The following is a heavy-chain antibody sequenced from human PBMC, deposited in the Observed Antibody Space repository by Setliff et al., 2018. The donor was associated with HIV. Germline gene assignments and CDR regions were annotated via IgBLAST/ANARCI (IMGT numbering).Heavy chain of an antibody. Sequence: GASVKVSCKASGGTFSSYAISWVRQAPGQGLEWMGGIKPVFGTPTYAQKFQGRVTITADESTSTAYMELSSLRSEDTAVYYCAKTPLLYDSDNYVWGQGTLVTVSS. CDR1: GGTFSSYA. CDR2: IKPVFGTP. V-gene: IGHV1-69*13. CDR3: AKTPLLYDSDNYV. J-gene: IGHJ4*02. D-gene: IGHD3-10*02.